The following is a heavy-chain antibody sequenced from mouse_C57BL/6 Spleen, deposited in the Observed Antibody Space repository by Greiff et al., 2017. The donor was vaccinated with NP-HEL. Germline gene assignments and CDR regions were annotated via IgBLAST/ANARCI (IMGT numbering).Heavy chain of an antibody. V-gene: IGHV1-76*01. CDR3: ATYYSNPAWFAY. J-gene: IGHJ3*01. CDR2: IYPGSGNT. D-gene: IGHD2-5*01. CDR1: GYTFTDYY. Sequence: VQLQQSGAELVRPGASVKLSCKASGYTFTDYYINWVKQRPGQGLEWIARIYPGSGNTYYNEKFKGKATLTAEKSSSTAYMQLSSLTSEDSAVYFCATYYSNPAWFAYWGQRTLVTVSA.